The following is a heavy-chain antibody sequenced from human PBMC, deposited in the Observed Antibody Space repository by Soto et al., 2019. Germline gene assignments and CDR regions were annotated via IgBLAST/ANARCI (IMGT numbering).Heavy chain of an antibody. CDR1: GGSISSGDYY. J-gene: IGHJ3*02. V-gene: IGHV4-30-4*01. CDR2: IYYSGST. Sequence: QVQLQESGPGLAKPSQTLSLTCTVSGGSISSGDYYWSWIRQSPGKGLEWIGSIYYSGSTYYNPSVKSRVTISAATSTNQFSLKLSSVTAAGTSAYFSARDHTATLAFDIWGQGTMVTVSS. CDR3: ARDHTATLAFDI.